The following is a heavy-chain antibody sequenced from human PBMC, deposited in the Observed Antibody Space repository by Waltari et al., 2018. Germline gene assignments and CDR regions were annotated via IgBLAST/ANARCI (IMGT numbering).Heavy chain of an antibody. V-gene: IGHV3-7*01. Sequence: EVQLVESGGGLVQPGGSLRLSCAASGFTFSSYWLSWVRPAPGKGLEWVANIKQDGSEKYYVDSVKGRFTISRDNAKNSLYLQMNSLRAEDTAVYYCAREGESFYYYYYGMDVWGQGTTVTVSS. J-gene: IGHJ6*02. CDR3: AREGESFYYYYYGMDV. CDR2: IKQDGSEK. D-gene: IGHD1-26*01. CDR1: GFTFSSYW.